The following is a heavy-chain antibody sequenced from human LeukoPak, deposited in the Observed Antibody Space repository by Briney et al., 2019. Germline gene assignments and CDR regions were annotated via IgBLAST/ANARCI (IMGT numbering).Heavy chain of an antibody. Sequence: SETLSLTCAVYGGSFSGYYWSWIRQPPGKGLEWIGEINHSGSTDYNPSLKSRVTISVDTSKNQFSLKLSSVTAADTAVYYCARVEYCSSTSCYTWFDPWGQGTLVTVSS. V-gene: IGHV4-34*01. CDR1: GGSFSGYY. CDR3: ARVEYCSSTSCYTWFDP. D-gene: IGHD2-2*02. CDR2: INHSGST. J-gene: IGHJ5*02.